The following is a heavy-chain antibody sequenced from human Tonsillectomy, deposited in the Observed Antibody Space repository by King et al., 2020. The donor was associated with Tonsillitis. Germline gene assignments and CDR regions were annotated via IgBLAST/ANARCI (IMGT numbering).Heavy chain of an antibody. CDR3: TTDLTYYLVTSGYYNNPRFEYFQH. J-gene: IGHJ1*01. CDR2: IKSKTDGGTT. CDR1: GFTFSNAW. V-gene: IGHV3-15*01. D-gene: IGHD3-22*01. Sequence: VQLVESGGGLVKPGGSLRLSCAASGFTFSNAWMSWVRQAPGKGLEWVGRIKSKTDGGTTDYAAPVKGRFTISRDDSKNTLYLQMNSLKTEDTAVYYCTTDLTYYLVTSGYYNNPRFEYFQHWGQGTLVTVSS.